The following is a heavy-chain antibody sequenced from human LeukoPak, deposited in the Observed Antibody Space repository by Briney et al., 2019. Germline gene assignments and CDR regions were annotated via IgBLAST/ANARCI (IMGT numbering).Heavy chain of an antibody. CDR1: GFTFSSYS. CDR3: ARTGSYCSGGSCYSFSSAVFDY. J-gene: IGHJ4*02. CDR2: IYSGGST. Sequence: PGGSLRLSCAASGFTFSSYSMNWVRQAPGKGLEWVSVIYSGGSTYYADSVKGRFTISRDNSKNTLYLQMNSLRAEDTAVYYCARTGSYCSGGSCYSFSSAVFDYWGQGTLVTVSS. V-gene: IGHV3-53*01. D-gene: IGHD2-15*01.